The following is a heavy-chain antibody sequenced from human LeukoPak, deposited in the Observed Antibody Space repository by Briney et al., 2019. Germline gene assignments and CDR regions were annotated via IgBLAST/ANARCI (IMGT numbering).Heavy chain of an antibody. D-gene: IGHD5-18*01. J-gene: IGHJ4*02. Sequence: GGSLRLSCAASGFTFDDYAMHWVRQAPGKGLEWVSGISWNSGSIGYADSVKGRFTISRDNAKNSLYLQMNSLRAEDTALYYCAKAKTAMVIRYSDYWGQGSLVSVYS. CDR1: GFTFDDYA. CDR2: ISWNSGSI. V-gene: IGHV3-9*01. CDR3: AKAKTAMVIRYSDY.